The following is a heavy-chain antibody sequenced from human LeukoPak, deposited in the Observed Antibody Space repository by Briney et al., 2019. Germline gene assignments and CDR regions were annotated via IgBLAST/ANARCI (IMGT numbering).Heavy chain of an antibody. D-gene: IGHD1-26*01. CDR1: GGSFSGYY. V-gene: IGHV4-34*01. CDR2: INHSGST. CDR3: ARTYSGSYYARYYFDY. Sequence: SETLSLTCAVYGGSFSGYYWSWIRQPPGKGLEWIGEINHSGSTNHNPSLKSRVTISVDTSKNQFSLKLSSVTAADTAVYYCARTYSGSYYARYYFDYWGQGTLVTVSS. J-gene: IGHJ4*02.